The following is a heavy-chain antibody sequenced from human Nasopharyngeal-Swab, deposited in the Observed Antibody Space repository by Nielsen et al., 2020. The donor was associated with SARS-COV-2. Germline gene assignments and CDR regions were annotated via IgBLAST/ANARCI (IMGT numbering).Heavy chain of an antibody. D-gene: IGHD6-13*01. CDR3: ARLDPYSSRDDY. Sequence: RQAPGKGLEWIGSIYYSGSTYYNPSLKSRVTISVDTSKNQFALKLSSVTAADTAVYYCARLDPYSSRDDYWGQGTLVTVSS. CDR2: IYYSGST. V-gene: IGHV4-39*01. J-gene: IGHJ4*02.